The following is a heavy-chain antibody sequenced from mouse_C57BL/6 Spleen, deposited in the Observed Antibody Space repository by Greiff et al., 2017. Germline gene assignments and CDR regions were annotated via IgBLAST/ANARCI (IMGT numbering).Heavy chain of an antibody. CDR3: ARRLIYDGYAIDY. CDR1: GYTFTDYY. J-gene: IGHJ4*01. CDR2: INPNTGGT. D-gene: IGHD2-3*01. Sequence: EVQLQQSGPELVKPGASVKIPCKASGYTFTDYYMDWVKQSHGKSLEWIGDINPNTGGTIYNQKFKGKATLTVDKSSSTAYMELRSLTSEDTAVYYCARRLIYDGYAIDYWGPGTSVTVAS. V-gene: IGHV1-18*01.